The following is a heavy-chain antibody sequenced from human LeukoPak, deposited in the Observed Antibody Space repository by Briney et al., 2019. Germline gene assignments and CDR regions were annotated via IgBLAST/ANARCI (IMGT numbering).Heavy chain of an antibody. J-gene: IGHJ4*02. V-gene: IGHV3-9*01. CDR3: ARRAGAYSHPYDY. CDR2: ISWNSGSI. D-gene: IGHD4/OR15-4a*01. Sequence: PGGSLRLSCAASGFTFDDYAMRWVRQAPGKGLEWVSGISWNSGSIGYADSVKGRFTISRDNSKNTLYLQMNSLRADDTAVYYCARRAGAYSHPYDYWGQGTLVTVSS. CDR1: GFTFDDYA.